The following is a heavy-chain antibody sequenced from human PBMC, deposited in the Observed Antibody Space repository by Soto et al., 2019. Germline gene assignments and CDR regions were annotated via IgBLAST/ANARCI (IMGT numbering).Heavy chain of an antibody. D-gene: IGHD3-22*01. CDR1: GGTFRSHA. CDR3: ARGEGYYDSSGLEYYHGMDV. J-gene: IGHJ6*02. CDR2: FIPIFGTS. Sequence: QVQLEQSGAEVKKPGSSVKVSCKASGGTFRSHAIAWVRQAPGQGLEWMGDFIPIFGTSNYAQKFQGRISITADESRTTAYMELSTVTDEDTATYYCARGEGYYDSSGLEYYHGMDVWGQGTTITGSS. V-gene: IGHV1-69*01.